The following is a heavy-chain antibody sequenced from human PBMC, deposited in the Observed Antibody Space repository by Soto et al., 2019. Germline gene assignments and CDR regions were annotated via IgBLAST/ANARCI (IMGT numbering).Heavy chain of an antibody. CDR1: GYTFTSYA. V-gene: IGHV1-3*01. CDR3: ARPGEAMVRGVMAY. J-gene: IGHJ4*02. Sequence: ASVKVSCKASGYTFTSYAMHWVRQAPGQRLEWMGWINAGNGNTKYSQKFQGRVTITRDTSTSTAYMELSSLRSEDTAAYYCARPGEAMVRGVMAYWGQGTPVTVSS. D-gene: IGHD3-10*01. CDR2: INAGNGNT.